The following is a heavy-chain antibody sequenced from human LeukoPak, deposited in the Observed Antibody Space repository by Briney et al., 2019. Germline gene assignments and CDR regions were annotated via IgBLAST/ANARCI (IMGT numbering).Heavy chain of an antibody. D-gene: IGHD3-10*01. Sequence: GGSLRLSCAGSGFTFRSNAMTWVRQAPGKGLEWVSAISGSGGSTYYADSVKGRFTISRDNSKNTLYLQMNSLRAEDTAVYYCAKSAIITMVRGALDYWGQGTLVTVSS. CDR3: AKSAIITMVRGALDY. CDR1: GFTFRSNA. CDR2: ISGSGGST. J-gene: IGHJ4*02. V-gene: IGHV3-23*01.